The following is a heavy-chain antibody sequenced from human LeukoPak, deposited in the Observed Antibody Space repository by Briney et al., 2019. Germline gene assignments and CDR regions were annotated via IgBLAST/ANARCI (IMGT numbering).Heavy chain of an antibody. CDR1: GGTFSSYA. Sequence: ASVKVSCKAAGGTFSSYAVSWVRQAPGQGLEWMGRIIPILGIANYAQKFQGRVTITADKSTSTAYLELSSLRSEDTAVYYCARGSFKQWLARSYFDYWGQGTLVTVSS. CDR3: ARGSFKQWLARSYFDY. J-gene: IGHJ4*02. V-gene: IGHV1-69*04. D-gene: IGHD6-19*01. CDR2: IIPILGIA.